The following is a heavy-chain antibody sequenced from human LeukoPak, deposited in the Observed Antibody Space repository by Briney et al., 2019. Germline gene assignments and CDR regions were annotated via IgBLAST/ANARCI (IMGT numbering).Heavy chain of an antibody. Sequence: SQTLSLTCTVSGGSISSGGYYWSWIRQHPGKGLEWIGYIYYSGSTYYNPSLKSRVTISVDTSKNQFSLKLSSVTAADTAVYYSARAPTVTNPSAFDIWGQGTMVTVSS. J-gene: IGHJ3*02. CDR3: ARAPTVTNPSAFDI. CDR1: GGSISSGGYY. V-gene: IGHV4-31*03. D-gene: IGHD4-17*01. CDR2: IYYSGST.